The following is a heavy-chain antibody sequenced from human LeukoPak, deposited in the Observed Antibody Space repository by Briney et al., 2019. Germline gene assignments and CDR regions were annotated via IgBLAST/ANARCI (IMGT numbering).Heavy chain of an antibody. D-gene: IGHD3/OR15-3a*01. CDR3: GRDRDSYFDY. V-gene: IGHV3-30*03. CDR1: GFTFSSYG. Sequence: GGSLRLSCAASGFTFSSYGMHWVRQAPGKGLEWVAVISYDGSNKYYADSVKGRFTISRDNSKNTLYLQMNSLRADDTAVYYCGRDRDSYFDYWGQGTLVTVSS. J-gene: IGHJ4*02. CDR2: ISYDGSNK.